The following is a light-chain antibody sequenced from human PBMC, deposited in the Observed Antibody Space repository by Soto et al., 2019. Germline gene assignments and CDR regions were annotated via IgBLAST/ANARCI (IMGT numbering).Light chain of an antibody. Sequence: DIQMTQAPSSLSGSAGDRVTITWEASQDISHYLNLYRQIPGKAPKLLIYDASNLEIGVPSRFSGSGSGTDFTFTITSLQPEDIATYYCQQFDNLPLTFGGGTKVDI. CDR1: QDISHY. CDR2: DAS. V-gene: IGKV1-33*01. J-gene: IGKJ4*01. CDR3: QQFDNLPLT.